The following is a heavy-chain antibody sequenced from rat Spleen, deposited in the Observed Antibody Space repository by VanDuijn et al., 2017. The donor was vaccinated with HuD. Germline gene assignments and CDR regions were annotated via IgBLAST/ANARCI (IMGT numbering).Heavy chain of an antibody. CDR3: ARLRYGYNPYYFDY. Sequence: EVQLVESGGGLVQPGRSLKLSCAASGFTFSDYGMAWVRQAPTKGLEWVATISYGDSSGHSGTYYRDSVKGRFTISRDNAKSSLYLQMDSLRSEDTATYYCARLRYGYNPYYFDYWGQGVMVTVSS. D-gene: IGHD1-9*01. CDR1: GFTFSDYG. CDR2: ISYGDSSGHSGT. J-gene: IGHJ2*01. V-gene: IGHV5-29*01.